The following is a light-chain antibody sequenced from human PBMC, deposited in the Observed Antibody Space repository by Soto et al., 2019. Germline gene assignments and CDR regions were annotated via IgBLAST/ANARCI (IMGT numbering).Light chain of an antibody. Sequence: DILMTQSPSSLSASVGDRVTITCRATQSINTYLNWYQQKPGKAPKLLIYVASTLQSGVPSRFRGSGSGTDFTLTINSLQPEDFAAYYFQQSYSTPPLTFGGGTKVEIK. CDR3: QQSYSTPPLT. CDR2: VAS. CDR1: QSINTY. J-gene: IGKJ4*01. V-gene: IGKV1-39*01.